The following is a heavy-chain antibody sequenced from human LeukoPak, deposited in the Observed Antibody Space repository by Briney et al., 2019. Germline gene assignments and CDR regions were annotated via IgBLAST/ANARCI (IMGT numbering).Heavy chain of an antibody. D-gene: IGHD2-2*01. CDR2: IYYSGST. CDR3: ARSGAAMYWDY. V-gene: IGHV4-59*01. CDR1: GGSTSSYY. Sequence: SETLSLTCTLSGGSTSSYYWSWIRPPPRKGLEWIGYIYYSGSTNYNPSLKSRVTIPVDTSKNQFSLKLSSVTAADTAVYYCARSGAAMYWDYWGQGTLVTVSS. J-gene: IGHJ4*02.